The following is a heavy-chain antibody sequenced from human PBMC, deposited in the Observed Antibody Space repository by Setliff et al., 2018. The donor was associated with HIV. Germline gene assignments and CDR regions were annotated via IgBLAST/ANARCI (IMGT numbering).Heavy chain of an antibody. V-gene: IGHV1-18*01. CDR2: IGAYNGNT. CDR1: AYTFTSYG. D-gene: IGHD1-1*01. CDR3: ARMRVFLGTTGTRRVDAFDI. J-gene: IGHJ3*02. Sequence: ASVKVSCKASAYTFTSYGISRLRQAPGQGLEWMGWIGAYNGNTNYAQKLQGRVTMTTDTSTSTAYMELRSLRSDDTAVYFCARMRVFLGTTGTRRVDAFDIWGQGTMVTVSS.